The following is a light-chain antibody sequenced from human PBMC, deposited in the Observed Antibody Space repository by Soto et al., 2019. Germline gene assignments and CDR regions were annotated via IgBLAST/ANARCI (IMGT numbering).Light chain of an antibody. V-gene: IGLV2-14*01. J-gene: IGLJ3*02. CDR3: SSFTTSKTWV. CDR1: SSDVGAYDY. Sequence: QSVLTQPASVSGSPGQSITISCTGTSSDVGAYDYVSWYQQHPGKAPTFMLYEVSNRPSGLSDRFSGSKSGNTASLTISGLQAEDEADYYCSSFTTSKTWVFGGGTKLAVL. CDR2: EVS.